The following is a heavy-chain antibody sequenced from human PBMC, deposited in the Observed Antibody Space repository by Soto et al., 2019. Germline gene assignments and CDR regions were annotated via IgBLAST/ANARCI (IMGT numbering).Heavy chain of an antibody. Sequence: SETLSLTCNVSGGSVSSVKYFWSWIRQPPGKGLEWIAYIYNNGNTNYNPSLKSRATISVDTSKKQCSLKLTSVTAANSAVYFCTRKVMSVGNLAAMDHWGQGVLVTVSS. V-gene: IGHV4-61*01. J-gene: IGHJ4*02. CDR1: GGSVSSVKYF. CDR2: IYNNGNT. D-gene: IGHD7-27*01. CDR3: TRKVMSVGNLAAMDH.